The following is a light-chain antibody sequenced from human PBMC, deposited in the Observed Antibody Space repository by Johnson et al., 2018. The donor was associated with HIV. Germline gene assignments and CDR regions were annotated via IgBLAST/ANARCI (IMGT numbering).Light chain of an antibody. CDR2: DNN. V-gene: IGLV1-51*01. CDR3: GTWDSSLSAYV. Sequence: QSVLTQPPSVSAAPGQRVTISCSGSSSNIGNNFVSWFQQLPGTAPKLLIYDNNKRPSGIPDRFSGSKSGPSATLVITGLQTGDEAYYYCGTWDSSLSAYVFGTGTKVTVV. CDR1: SSNIGNNF. J-gene: IGLJ1*01.